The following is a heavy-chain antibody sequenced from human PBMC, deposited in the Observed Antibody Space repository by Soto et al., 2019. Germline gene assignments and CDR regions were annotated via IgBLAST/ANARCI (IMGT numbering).Heavy chain of an antibody. V-gene: IGHV4-4*02. CDR1: GGSISSSNW. J-gene: IGHJ3*02. D-gene: IGHD1-26*01. CDR2: IYHSGST. Sequence: QVQLQESGPGLVKPSGTLSLTSAVSGGSISSSNWWSWVRQPPGKGLEWIGEIYHSGSTNYNTSLKSRVTISVDKSNDQFSLNLSSVTAADTAVYYWARFYSGSLRAAFDIWGQGTMVTVSS. CDR3: ARFYSGSLRAAFDI.